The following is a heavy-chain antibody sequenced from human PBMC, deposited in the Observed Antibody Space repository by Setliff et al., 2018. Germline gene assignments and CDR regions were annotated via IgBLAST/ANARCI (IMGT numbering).Heavy chain of an antibody. Sequence: SETLSLTCSVSGASLSSGSYYWSWIRQSAGKGPEWIGHIYTNGATNYSPSLKSRVPISADTSKNVLYLRLTSVTAADTAVYYCAKEYVVISFVRNTHQHYGMDVWGQGTTVTVSS. CDR1: GASLSSGSYY. V-gene: IGHV4-61*09. D-gene: IGHD2-21*01. J-gene: IGHJ6*02. CDR2: IYTNGAT. CDR3: AKEYVVISFVRNTHQHYGMDV.